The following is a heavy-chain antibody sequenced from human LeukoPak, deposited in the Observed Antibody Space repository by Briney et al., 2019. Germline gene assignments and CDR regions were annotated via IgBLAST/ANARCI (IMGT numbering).Heavy chain of an antibody. CDR2: INHSGST. J-gene: IGHJ4*02. CDR1: GGSFSGYY. D-gene: IGHD2-15*01. CDR3: ARGRGYCDGGSCDGFDY. V-gene: IGHV4-34*01. Sequence: PSETLSLTCAVYGGSFSGYYWSWIRQPPGKGQEWIGEINHSGSTNYSPSLKSRVTISVDTSKNQFSLKLSSVTAADTAVYYCARGRGYCDGGSCDGFDYWGQGTLVTVSS.